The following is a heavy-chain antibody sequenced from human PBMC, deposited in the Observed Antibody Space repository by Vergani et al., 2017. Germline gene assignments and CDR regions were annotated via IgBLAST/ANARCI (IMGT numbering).Heavy chain of an antibody. Sequence: QVQLQESGPGLVKPSQTLSLTCTVSGGSISSGGYYWSWIRQHPGKGLEWIGYIYYSGSTYYNPSLKSRVTISVDTSKNQFSLKLSSVTAADTAVYYCAREVGKMDFWSRWSPYYGMDVWGQGTTVTVSS. D-gene: IGHD3-3*01. CDR2: IYYSGST. CDR3: AREVGKMDFWSRWSPYYGMDV. V-gene: IGHV4-31*03. CDR1: GGSISSGGYY. J-gene: IGHJ6*02.